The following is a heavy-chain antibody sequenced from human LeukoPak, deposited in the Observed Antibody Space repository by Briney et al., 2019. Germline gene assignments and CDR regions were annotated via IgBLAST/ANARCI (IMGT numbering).Heavy chain of an antibody. J-gene: IGHJ6*02. CDR2: ISYDGSNK. D-gene: IGHD3-22*01. CDR1: GFTFSSYA. Sequence: GRSLRLSCAASGFTFSSYAMHWVRQAPGKGLEWVAVISYDGSNKYYADSVRGRFTISRDNSKNTLYVQMNSLRAEDTAVYYCARFYYDSSGYYKAYYYGMDVWGQGTTVTVSS. CDR3: ARFYYDSSGYYKAYYYGMDV. V-gene: IGHV3-30-3*01.